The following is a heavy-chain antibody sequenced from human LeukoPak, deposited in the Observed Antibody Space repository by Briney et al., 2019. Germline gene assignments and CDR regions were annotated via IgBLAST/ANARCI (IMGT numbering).Heavy chain of an antibody. J-gene: IGHJ5*02. Sequence: SETLSLTCTVSGGSISSYYWSWIRQPAGTALEWIGRIYSSGTITYNPSLKSRVTMSVDTSKNQFSLKLNSVTAADTAVYYCARDSGTTGEVKFDPWGQGTLVTVSS. CDR3: ARDSGTTGEVKFDP. CDR2: IYSSGTI. V-gene: IGHV4-4*07. CDR1: GGSISSYY. D-gene: IGHD3-10*01.